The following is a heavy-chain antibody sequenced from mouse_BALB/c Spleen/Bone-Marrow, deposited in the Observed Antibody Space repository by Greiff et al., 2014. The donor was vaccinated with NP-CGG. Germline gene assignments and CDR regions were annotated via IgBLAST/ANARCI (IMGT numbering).Heavy chain of an antibody. D-gene: IGHD2-3*01. J-gene: IGHJ3*01. V-gene: IGHV14-1*02. CDR1: GYTFTSYW. CDR3: APIYDGYYVAWFAY. Sequence: EVQLQQSGAELVKPGTSVKMSCKASGYTFTSYWIHWVKQRPEQGLEWIGWIDPENGNTIYDPKFQGKASIKADTSSNTAYLQLSSLTSEDTAVYYCAPIYDGYYVAWFAYWGQGTLVPVSA. CDR2: IDPENGNT.